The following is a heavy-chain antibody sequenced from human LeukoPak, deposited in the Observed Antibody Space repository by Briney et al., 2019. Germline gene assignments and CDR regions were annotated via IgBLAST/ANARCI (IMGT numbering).Heavy chain of an antibody. CDR1: GFTLSSFS. Sequence: GGSLRLSCAASGFTLSSFSMNWVRQAPGKGLEWLSYILHNSATIYYANSVKGRFTISRDNAKNSLYLQMNSLRAEDTAVYYCARAYYYGSGSYPDSWGQGTLVTVSS. J-gene: IGHJ5*01. V-gene: IGHV3-48*04. D-gene: IGHD3-10*01. CDR3: ARAYYYGSGSYPDS. CDR2: ILHNSATI.